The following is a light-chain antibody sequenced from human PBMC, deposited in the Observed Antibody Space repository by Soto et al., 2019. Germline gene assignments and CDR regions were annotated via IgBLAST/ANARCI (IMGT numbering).Light chain of an antibody. CDR1: SSDVGAYNY. J-gene: IGLJ3*02. CDR2: EVS. V-gene: IGLV2-14*01. CDR3: SSYTSNRTLV. Sequence: QSALTQPASVCGSPGQSITISCTRTSSDVGAYNYVSWYQHHPDKAPKLMIFEVSDRPSGVSNRFSGSNSGNTASLTISGLQAEDEADYFCSSYTSNRTLVFGGGTKLTV.